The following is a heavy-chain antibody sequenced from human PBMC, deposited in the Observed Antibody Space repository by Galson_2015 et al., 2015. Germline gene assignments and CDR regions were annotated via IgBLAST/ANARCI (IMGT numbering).Heavy chain of an antibody. D-gene: IGHD2-21*01. J-gene: IGHJ4*02. V-gene: IGHV4-31*03. Sequence: TLSLTCTVSGGSISSGGYYWSWIRQHPGKGLEWIGYIYYSGSTYYNPSLKSRVTISVDTSKNQFSLKLSSVTAADTAVYYCARKSRPLRILDYWGQGTLVTVSS. CDR2: IYYSGST. CDR3: ARKSRPLRILDY. CDR1: GGSISSGGYY.